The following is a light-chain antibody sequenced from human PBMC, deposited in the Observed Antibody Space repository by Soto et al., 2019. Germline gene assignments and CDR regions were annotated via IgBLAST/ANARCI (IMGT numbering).Light chain of an antibody. CDR2: GAS. V-gene: IGKV4-1*01. J-gene: IGKJ1*01. Sequence: DIVMTQSPDSLAVSLGERATINCKSSRNIFYSSNNEDYLALYQQKPGQPPKLLFYGASIRQSGVPDRFSGSGSGTDFTLTISSLQAEDVAVYYCQQYYGSWTFGQGTKVEIK. CDR1: RNIFYSSNNEDY. CDR3: QQYYGSWT.